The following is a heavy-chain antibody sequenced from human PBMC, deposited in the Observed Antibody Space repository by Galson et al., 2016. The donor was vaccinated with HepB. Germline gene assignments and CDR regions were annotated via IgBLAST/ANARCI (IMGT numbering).Heavy chain of an antibody. J-gene: IGHJ4*02. V-gene: IGHV3-23*01. CDR1: GFTFNTYA. D-gene: IGHD2-8*02. CDR2: ISNSGSTT. Sequence: LRLSCAASGFTFNTYAMSWVRQAPGKGLEWVSAISNSGSTTYYADSVKGRFAISRDNSKNTLYLQMNSLRVEDTAVYYCAKEFVATGAVVGDYWGQGTLVTVSS. CDR3: AKEFVATGAVVGDY.